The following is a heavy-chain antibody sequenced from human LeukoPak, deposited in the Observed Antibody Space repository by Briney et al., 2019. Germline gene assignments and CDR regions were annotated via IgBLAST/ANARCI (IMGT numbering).Heavy chain of an antibody. J-gene: IGHJ5*02. D-gene: IGHD3-10*01. CDR1: GFTFSTYA. V-gene: IGHV3-23*01. CDR3: AKDRDLLFAHCWFDL. CDR2: ISISGDST. Sequence: PGGSLRLSCAASGFTFSTYAMSWVRQAPGKGLEWVSGISISGDSTYYADSVKGRFTISRDNSKNTLYLQMNRLRAEDTAVYYCAKDRDLLFAHCWFDLWGQGTLVTVSS.